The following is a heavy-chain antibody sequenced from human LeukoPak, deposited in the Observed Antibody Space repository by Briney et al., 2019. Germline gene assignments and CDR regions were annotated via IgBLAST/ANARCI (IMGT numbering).Heavy chain of an antibody. Sequence: PGGSLRLSCSASGFTFSSYYMSWVRQAPGKGLEWVANIKEDGSEKYYVDSVKGRFTISRDNAKNSLYLQLNSLRAEDTAVYCCARDPSVLDYFDYWGQGTLVTVSS. V-gene: IGHV3-7*04. CDR1: GFTFSSYY. CDR3: ARDPSVLDYFDY. D-gene: IGHD2/OR15-2a*01. CDR2: IKEDGSEK. J-gene: IGHJ4*02.